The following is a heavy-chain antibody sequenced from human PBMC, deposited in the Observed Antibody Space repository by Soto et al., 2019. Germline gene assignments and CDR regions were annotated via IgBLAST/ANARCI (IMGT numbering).Heavy chain of an antibody. CDR1: GGSVSNSQYF. Sequence: SETLSLTCTVSGGSVSNSQYFWVWLRQPPGKGLEWIGTISHSGSVRYNPSLNSPVTISVDTSKNQFSLKLSSVTAADTAVYYCARHFTYYYGSGSFNWFDPWGQGTLVTVSS. D-gene: IGHD3-10*01. CDR2: ISHSGSV. J-gene: IGHJ5*02. CDR3: ARHFTYYYGSGSFNWFDP. V-gene: IGHV4-39*01.